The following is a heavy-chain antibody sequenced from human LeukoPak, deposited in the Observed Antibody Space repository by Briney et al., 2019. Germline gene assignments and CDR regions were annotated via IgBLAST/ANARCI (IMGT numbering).Heavy chain of an antibody. CDR2: IYYSGNT. V-gene: IGHV4-39*01. J-gene: IGHJ1*01. D-gene: IGHD3-22*01. CDR1: GGSISSSSYY. CDR3: ARQSKGIIVITDFQH. Sequence: SETLSLTCTVSGGSISSSSYYWGWIRQPPGKGLEWIGSIYYSGNTYYSPSLKSRVTISVDTSKNQFSLKLSSVTAADTAVYYCARQSKGIIVITDFQHWGQGILVTVSS.